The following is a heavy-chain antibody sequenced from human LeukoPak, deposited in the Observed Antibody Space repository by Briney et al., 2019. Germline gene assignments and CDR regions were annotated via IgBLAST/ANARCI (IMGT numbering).Heavy chain of an antibody. V-gene: IGHV3-30*03. J-gene: IGHJ6*02. CDR1: GFTFSSYG. Sequence: GVSLRLSCAASGFTFSSYGMHWVRQAPGKGLEWVAVISYDGSNKYYADSVKGRFTISRDNSKNTLYLQMNSLRAEDTAVYYCARVRAPAYGMDVWGQGTTVTVSS. CDR2: ISYDGSNK. CDR3: ARVRAPAYGMDV.